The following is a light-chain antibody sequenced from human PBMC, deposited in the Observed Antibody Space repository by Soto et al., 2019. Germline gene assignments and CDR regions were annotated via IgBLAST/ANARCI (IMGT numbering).Light chain of an antibody. CDR1: QSLHSSGFKY. CDR2: LGS. J-gene: IGKJ2*01. CDR3: MQALQTPLT. V-gene: IGKV2-28*01. Sequence: DIVMTQSPLSLPVTPGEPASISCRSSQSLHSSGFKYLDWYLQKPGQSPQLLIYLGSNRASGVPDRFSGSGSGTEFTLKISRVEADDVGVYYCMQALQTPLTFGQGTKLEIK.